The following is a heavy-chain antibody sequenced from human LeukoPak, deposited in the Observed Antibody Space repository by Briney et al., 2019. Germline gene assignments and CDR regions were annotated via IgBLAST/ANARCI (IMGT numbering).Heavy chain of an antibody. Sequence: SETLSLTCAVYGGSFSGYYWSWIRQPPGKGLEWIGEINHSGSTNYNPSLKSRVTISVDTSKNQFSLKLSSVTAADTAVYYCARHRDIDGMDVWGQGTTVTVSS. CDR2: INHSGST. CDR3: ARHRDIDGMDV. CDR1: GGSFSGYY. D-gene: IGHD5-12*01. J-gene: IGHJ6*02. V-gene: IGHV4-34*01.